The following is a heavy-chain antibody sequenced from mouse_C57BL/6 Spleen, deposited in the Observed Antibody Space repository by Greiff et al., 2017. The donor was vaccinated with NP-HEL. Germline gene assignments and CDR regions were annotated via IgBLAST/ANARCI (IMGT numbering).Heavy chain of an antibody. D-gene: IGHD1-1*01. CDR2: INPSTGGS. CDR1: GYTFTSYW. Sequence: QVQLKQPGTELVKPGASVKLSCKASGYTFTSYWMHWVKQRPGQGLEWIGNINPSTGGSNYYEKFKSQATLTVDKSSSTAYMQLSSLTSEDSAVYYCARSTTIVALYYYAMDYWGQGTSVTVSS. J-gene: IGHJ4*01. CDR3: ARSTTIVALYYYAMDY. V-gene: IGHV1-53*01.